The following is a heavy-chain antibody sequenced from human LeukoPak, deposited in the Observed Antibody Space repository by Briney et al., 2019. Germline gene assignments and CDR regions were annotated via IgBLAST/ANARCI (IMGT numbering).Heavy chain of an antibody. CDR2: ISSSSSYI. Sequence: PGGSLRLSCAASGFTFSSYSMNWVRQAPGKGLEWVSSISSSSSYIYYADSVKGRFTSSRDNAKNSLYRQMNSLRAEDTAVYYCARETAYYDYVWGSYPPGGDAFDIWGQGTMVTVSS. CDR1: GFTFSSYS. V-gene: IGHV3-21*01. CDR3: ARETAYYDYVWGSYPPGGDAFDI. J-gene: IGHJ3*02. D-gene: IGHD3-16*02.